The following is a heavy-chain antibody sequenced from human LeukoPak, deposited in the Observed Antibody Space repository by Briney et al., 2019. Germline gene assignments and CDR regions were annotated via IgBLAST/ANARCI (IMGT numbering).Heavy chain of an antibody. V-gene: IGHV3-23*01. J-gene: IGHJ4*02. D-gene: IGHD3-10*01. Sequence: GGSLRLSCAASGFTVSSNYMSWVRQAPGKGLEWVSAISGSGGSTYYADSVKGRFTISRDNSKNTLYLQMNSLRAEDTAVYYCAANRGDFDYWGQGTLVTVSS. CDR2: ISGSGGST. CDR3: AANRGDFDY. CDR1: GFTVSSNY.